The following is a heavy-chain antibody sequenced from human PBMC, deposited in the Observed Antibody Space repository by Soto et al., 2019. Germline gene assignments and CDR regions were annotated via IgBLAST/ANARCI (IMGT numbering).Heavy chain of an antibody. CDR1: GFTFSSYG. J-gene: IGHJ6*02. V-gene: IGHV3-30*18. Sequence: QVQLVESGGGVVQPGRSLRLSCAASGFTFSSYGMHWVRQAPGKGLEWVAVISYDGSNKYYADSVKGRFTISRDNSKNPLYLQMNSLRAEDTAVYYCAKDQESSGWYRYYYYGMDVWGQGTTVTVSS. CDR3: AKDQESSGWYRYYYYGMDV. CDR2: ISYDGSNK. D-gene: IGHD6-19*01.